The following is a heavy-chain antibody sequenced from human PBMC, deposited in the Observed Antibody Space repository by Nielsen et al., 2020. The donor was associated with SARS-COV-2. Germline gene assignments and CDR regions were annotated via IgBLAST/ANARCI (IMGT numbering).Heavy chain of an antibody. Sequence: VRQAPGKGLEWVSTLSGDGIGTYYADSVKGRFTISRDISKNTLDLHMNSLRAEDTAIYYCAKGFQAVDTAMGVNYYYGMDVWGQGTTVTVSS. J-gene: IGHJ6*02. CDR2: LSGDGIGT. V-gene: IGHV3-23*01. D-gene: IGHD5-18*01. CDR3: AKGFQAVDTAMGVNYYYGMDV.